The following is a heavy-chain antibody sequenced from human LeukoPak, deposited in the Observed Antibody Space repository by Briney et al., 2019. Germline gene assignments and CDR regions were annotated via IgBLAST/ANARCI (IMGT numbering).Heavy chain of an antibody. Sequence: GGSLRLSCAASGFNYGSHWMSWVRQAPGKGLEWVANINQDGSEIYYVDSVRGRFTISRDNAKNSLYLQMNRLRAEDTAVYYCARPRGCGSSRCNNFDYWGQGTLVTVSS. V-gene: IGHV3-7*01. D-gene: IGHD2-2*01. CDR3: ARPRGCGSSRCNNFDY. J-gene: IGHJ4*02. CDR1: GFNYGSHW. CDR2: INQDGSEI.